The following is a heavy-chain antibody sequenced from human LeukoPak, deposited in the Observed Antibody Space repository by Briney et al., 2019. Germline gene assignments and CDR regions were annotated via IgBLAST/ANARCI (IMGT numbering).Heavy chain of an antibody. D-gene: IGHD5-12*01. CDR3: ASSLVATYNWFDP. CDR2: IYYSGST. V-gene: IGHV4-39*07. J-gene: IGHJ5*02. Sequence: SETLSLTCTVSGGSISSSSYYWGWIRQPPGKGLKWIGSIYYSGSTYYNPSLKSRVTISVDTSKNQFSLKLSSVTAADTAVYYCASSLVATYNWFDPWGQGTLVTVSS. CDR1: GGSISSSSYY.